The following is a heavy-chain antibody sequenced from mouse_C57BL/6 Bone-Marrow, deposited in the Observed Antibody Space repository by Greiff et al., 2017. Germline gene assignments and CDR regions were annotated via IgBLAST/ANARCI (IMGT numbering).Heavy chain of an antibody. CDR1: GYTFTDYY. CDR2: INPNNGGT. CDR3: ARSYDDAGYYYAMDD. D-gene: IGHD2-12*01. V-gene: IGHV1-26*01. Sequence: VQLQQSGPELVKPGASVKISCKASGYTFTDYYMNWVKQSHGKSLEWIGDINPNNGGTSYNQKFKGKATLTVDKSSSTAYMELRSLTSEDSAVYYCARSYDDAGYYYAMDDWGQGTSVTVSS. J-gene: IGHJ4*01.